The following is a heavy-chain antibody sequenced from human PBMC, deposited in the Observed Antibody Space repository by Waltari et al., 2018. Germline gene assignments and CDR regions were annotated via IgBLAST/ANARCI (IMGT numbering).Heavy chain of an antibody. D-gene: IGHD2-8*02. J-gene: IGHJ3*02. CDR2: ISSSSSTI. CDR1: GFTFSRYS. CDR3: ARDLLGAAFDI. V-gene: IGHV3-48*04. Sequence: EVQLVESGGGLVQPGGSLSLSCAASGFTFSRYSMNWVRQAPGKGLEWVSYISSSSSTIYYADSVKGRFTISRDNAKNSLYLQMNSLRAEDTAVYYCARDLLGAAFDIWGQGTMVTVSS.